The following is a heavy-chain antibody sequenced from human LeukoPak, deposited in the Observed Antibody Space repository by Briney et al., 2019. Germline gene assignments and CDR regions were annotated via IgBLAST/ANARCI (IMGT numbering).Heavy chain of an antibody. CDR1: GFTVSSNY. Sequence: VGSLRLSCAASGFTVSSNYMSWVRQAPGKGLEWGSVIYSGGSTYYADSVKGRFTISRDNSKNTMYLQMNSLRAEQTAAYYSARVSVVTSYYFASWGPGTLVTVSS. J-gene: IGHJ4*02. D-gene: IGHD2-21*02. V-gene: IGHV3-66*01. CDR3: ARVSVVTSYYFAS. CDR2: IYSGGST.